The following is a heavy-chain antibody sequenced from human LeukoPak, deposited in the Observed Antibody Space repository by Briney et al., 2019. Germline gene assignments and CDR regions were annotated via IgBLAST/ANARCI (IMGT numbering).Heavy chain of an antibody. V-gene: IGHV4-31*03. CDR2: IYYSGSK. D-gene: IGHD5-12*01. CDR3: ARGSGYAGVFDY. CDR1: GCSLSSGGYY. Sequence: SETLSLTCTVSGCSLSSGGYYWSWIRQHPGKGLECVGYIYYSGSKYYNPSSKSRVTISVDTSKNQFSLQLSSVPAADKAVEYCARGSGYAGVFDYWGQGTLVTVSS. J-gene: IGHJ4*02.